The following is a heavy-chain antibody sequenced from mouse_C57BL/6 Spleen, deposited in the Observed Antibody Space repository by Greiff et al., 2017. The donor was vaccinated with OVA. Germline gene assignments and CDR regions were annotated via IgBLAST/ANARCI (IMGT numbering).Heavy chain of an antibody. CDR1: GYTFTSYW. CDR2: IDPSASYT. CDR3: ARSNPLDY. Sequence: QVQLQQPGAELVKPGASVKLSCKASGYTFTSYWMQWVKQRPGQGLEWIGEIDPSASYTNYNQKFEGKATLTVDTSSSTAYMQLSSLTSEDSAVYYCARSNPLDYWGQGTTLTVSS. D-gene: IGHD4-1*01. J-gene: IGHJ2*01. V-gene: IGHV1-50*01.